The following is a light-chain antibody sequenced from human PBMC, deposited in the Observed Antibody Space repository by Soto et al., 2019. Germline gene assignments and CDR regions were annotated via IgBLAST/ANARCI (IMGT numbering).Light chain of an antibody. Sequence: DIQMTQSPSSLSASVGDRVAITCRASQDISNFLNWYQQTPGKAPKLLTYDASDLETGVPSRFSGSGSGTDFTFTISNLQPEDIATYHCQQYESLPFTFGPGTKVDIK. V-gene: IGKV1-33*01. J-gene: IGKJ3*01. CDR1: QDISNF. CDR3: QQYESLPFT. CDR2: DAS.